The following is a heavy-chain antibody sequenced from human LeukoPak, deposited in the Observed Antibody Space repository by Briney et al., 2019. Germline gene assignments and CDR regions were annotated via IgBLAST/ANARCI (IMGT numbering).Heavy chain of an antibody. CDR3: ARGPYGSGSYYGDY. J-gene: IGHJ4*02. D-gene: IGHD3-10*01. Sequence: PSETLSLTCTVSGGSISSYYWSWIRQPPGKGLEWIGYIYYSGSTNYNPSLKSRVTISVDTSENQFSLKLSSVTAADTAVYYCARGPYGSGSYYGDYWGQGTLVTVSS. CDR2: IYYSGST. CDR1: GGSISSYY. V-gene: IGHV4-59*01.